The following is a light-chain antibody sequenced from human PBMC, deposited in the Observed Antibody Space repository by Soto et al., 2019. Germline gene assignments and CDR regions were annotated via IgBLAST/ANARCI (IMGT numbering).Light chain of an antibody. CDR1: QSISNY. CDR3: QQSYSTPIT. Sequence: DNQVNQTPSCLSASVGDRVTITARASQSISNYLNWYQQKPMKAPMLLIYAASNLQSGVPSRFSGSGSGTDFTLTINSLQPEDFATYYCQQSYSTPITFGQGTKVDIK. J-gene: IGKJ1*01. V-gene: IGKV1-39*01. CDR2: AAS.